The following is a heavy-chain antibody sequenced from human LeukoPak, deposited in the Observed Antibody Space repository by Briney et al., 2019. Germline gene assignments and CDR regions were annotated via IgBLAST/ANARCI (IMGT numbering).Heavy chain of an antibody. V-gene: IGHV5-51*01. CDR1: GYSFTSYW. J-gene: IGHJ4*02. Sequence: GESLQISCKGSGYSFTSYWVGWVRAMPGKGLGWMGSIYPCYSHTRYSPPVQGHYTISAVKSISTAYLQWCSLKASDTVMYYCARHSDGSTDTMFDYWGQGTLVTVPS. CDR2: IYPCYSHT. CDR3: ARHSDGSTDTMFDY. D-gene: IGHD3-3*01.